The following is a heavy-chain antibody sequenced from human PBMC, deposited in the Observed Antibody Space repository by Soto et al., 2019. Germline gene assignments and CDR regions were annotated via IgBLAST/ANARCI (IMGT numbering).Heavy chain of an antibody. CDR3: ESSVIVTSTMNYFDL. J-gene: IGHJ4*02. V-gene: IGHV5-51*01. CDR1: GYSFSNFR. Sequence: PGESLKISCHASGYSFSNFRIAWVRQMPGEGLEWLGIIYPDDSDTRYSPSFLGQVTISADKSIKTTYLQWSSLKASDTAIYFCESSVIVTSTMNYFDLWGQGTLVTVSS. D-gene: IGHD1-26*01. CDR2: IYPDDSDT.